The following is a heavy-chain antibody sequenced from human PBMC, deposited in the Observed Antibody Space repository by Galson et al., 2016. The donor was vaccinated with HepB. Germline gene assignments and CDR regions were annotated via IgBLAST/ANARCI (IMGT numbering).Heavy chain of an antibody. CDR1: GDSVSNSNAG. CDR3: TRVGELGRGFHS. Sequence: CAISGDSVSNSNAGWNWIRQSPSRGLEWLGRTYYRSKWSYDYADSVRSRIAIHPDTTKNQVSLQLSSVTVEDTAIYYCTRVGELGRGFHSWGQGTLVIVSS. D-gene: IGHD7-27*01. CDR2: TYYRSKWSY. J-gene: IGHJ4*02. V-gene: IGHV6-1*01.